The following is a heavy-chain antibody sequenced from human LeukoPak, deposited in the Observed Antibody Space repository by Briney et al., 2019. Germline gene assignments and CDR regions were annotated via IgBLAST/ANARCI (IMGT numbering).Heavy chain of an antibody. J-gene: IGHJ4*02. D-gene: IGHD3-10*01. Sequence: SETLSLTCTVSGGSISSSSYYWGWIRQPPGKGLEWIGSIYYSGSTYYNPSLKSRVTISVDTSKNQFSLKLSSVTAADTAVYYCARMVRGVYYFDYWGQGTLATVSS. V-gene: IGHV4-39*01. CDR1: GGSISSSSYY. CDR2: IYYSGST. CDR3: ARMVRGVYYFDY.